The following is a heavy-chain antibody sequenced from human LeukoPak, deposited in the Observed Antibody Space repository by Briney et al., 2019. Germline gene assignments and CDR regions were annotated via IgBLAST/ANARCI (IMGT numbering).Heavy chain of an antibody. D-gene: IGHD2/OR15-2a*01. CDR2: IYYSGST. V-gene: IGHV4-59*01. CDR1: SGSISDYY. Sequence: SETLSLTCTVSSGSISDYYWSWIRQPPGKGLEWIGYIYYSGSTDYNPSLKSRVTILVDMSKNQFSLKMSSVTAADTAVYYCARELKVGNTGYYFDYWGQGTLVTVSS. J-gene: IGHJ4*02. CDR3: ARELKVGNTGYYFDY.